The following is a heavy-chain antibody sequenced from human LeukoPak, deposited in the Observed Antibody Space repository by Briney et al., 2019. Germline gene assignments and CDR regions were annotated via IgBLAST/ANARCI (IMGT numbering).Heavy chain of an antibody. CDR1: GFTVSSNY. CDR3: ARVMGYCSSTSCYTGYFDY. V-gene: IGHV3-66*02. J-gene: IGHJ4*02. Sequence: GGSLRLSCAASGFTVSSNYMSWVRQAPGKGLEWVSVIYSGGSTYYADSVEGRFTISRDNSKNTLYLQMNSLRAEDTAVYYCARVMGYCSSTSCYTGYFDYWGQGTLVTVSS. CDR2: IYSGGST. D-gene: IGHD2-2*02.